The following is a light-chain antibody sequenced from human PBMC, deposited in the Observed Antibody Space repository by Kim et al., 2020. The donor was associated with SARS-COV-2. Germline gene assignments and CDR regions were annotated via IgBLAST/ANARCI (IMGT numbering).Light chain of an antibody. J-gene: IGLJ2*01. Sequence: GPTASITGNRDKWWGKHACWHKQKPAHSPVMNIYNDPPRPSANPERCSGSSTAATATLSISGTQDMDEADYHVREWDSSRVVFGGGTQLTVL. CDR3: REWDSSRVV. V-gene: IGLV3-1*01. CDR1: KWWGKH. CDR2: NDP.